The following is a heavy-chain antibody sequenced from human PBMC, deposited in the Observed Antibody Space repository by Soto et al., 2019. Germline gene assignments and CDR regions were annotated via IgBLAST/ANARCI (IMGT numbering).Heavy chain of an antibody. J-gene: IGHJ4*02. CDR1: GGSISSGGTGSY. V-gene: IGHV4-31*03. Sequence: QVQLQESGPGLVKPSQTLSLTCTVSGGSISSGGTGSYWTWIRQLPGKGLEWIGYIYYTGKPYYNPSLKSRPTISIDTSENQLYLHLTSVTAADTSVYFCASGHDAYKLRYWGQGTLVTVSS. CDR3: ASGHDAYKLRY. D-gene: IGHD1-1*01. CDR2: IYYTGKP.